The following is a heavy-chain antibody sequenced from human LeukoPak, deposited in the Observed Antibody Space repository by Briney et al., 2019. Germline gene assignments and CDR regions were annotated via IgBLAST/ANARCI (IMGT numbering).Heavy chain of an antibody. V-gene: IGHV3-23*01. J-gene: IGHJ4*02. Sequence: GGSLRLSCAASGFTFSSYAMSWVRQAPGKGLEWVSAISGSGGSTYYADFVKGRFTISRDNSKNTLYLQMNSLRAEDTAVYYCAKVEGAGGYYFHYWGQGTLVTVSS. CDR2: ISGSGGST. CDR3: AKVEGAGGYYFHY. D-gene: IGHD3-22*01. CDR1: GFTFSSYA.